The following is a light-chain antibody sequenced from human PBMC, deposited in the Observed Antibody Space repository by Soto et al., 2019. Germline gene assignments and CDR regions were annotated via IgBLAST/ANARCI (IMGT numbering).Light chain of an antibody. J-gene: IGLJ1*01. CDR2: DVS. V-gene: IGLV2-14*01. CDR3: SSYTSSSTFEV. Sequence: QSVLTQPASVSGSPGQSITISCTGTSSDVGGYNYVSWYQQHPGKAPKLMNYDVSNRPSGVSNRFSGSKSGNTASLTISGLQAEDEADYYCSSYTSSSTFEVFGTGTKVTVL. CDR1: SSDVGGYNY.